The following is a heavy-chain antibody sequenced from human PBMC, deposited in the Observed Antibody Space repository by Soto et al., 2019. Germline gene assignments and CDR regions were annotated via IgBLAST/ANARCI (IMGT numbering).Heavy chain of an antibody. Sequence: PSETLSLTCAVSGGSISRSNWWSFFRQPPGKGLEWIGEIYHSGSTNYNPSLKSRVTISVDKSKNQFSLKLSSVTAADTAVYYCARVGVASSGWYSFDYWGQGTLVTVSS. D-gene: IGHD6-19*01. CDR1: GGSISRSNW. CDR2: IYHSGST. V-gene: IGHV4-4*02. J-gene: IGHJ4*02. CDR3: ARVGVASSGWYSFDY.